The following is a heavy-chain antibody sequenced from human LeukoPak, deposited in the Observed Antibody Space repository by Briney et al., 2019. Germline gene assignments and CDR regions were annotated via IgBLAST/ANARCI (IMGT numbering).Heavy chain of an antibody. J-gene: IGHJ4*02. CDR1: GYTFTDHY. CDR3: ARDLATIDGIAWYYFEN. V-gene: IGHV1-2*02. Sequence: ASVKVSCKASGYTFTDHYIHWVRQAPGQGFEWMGWINPNTGGTDYAQKFQDRIAISTYTSISTAYMELSRLRSDDTAPYFCARDLATIDGIAWYYFENWGQGTLVTVS. CDR2: INPNTGGT. D-gene: IGHD5-12*01.